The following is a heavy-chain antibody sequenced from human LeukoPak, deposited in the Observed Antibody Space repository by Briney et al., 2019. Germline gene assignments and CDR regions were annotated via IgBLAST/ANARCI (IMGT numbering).Heavy chain of an antibody. Sequence: GESLKISCQGSGYDFSTSWIAWVRQAPGKGLEWVGSIYIGDSDPRYSPSFQGHVTMSADKSVNTASLQWNSLRHSGTVVYFCAKVKSFGYWFFDLWGRGTLVAVSS. CDR2: IYIGDSDP. CDR3: AKVKSFGYWFFDL. V-gene: IGHV5-51*01. J-gene: IGHJ2*01. D-gene: IGHD3-16*01. CDR1: GYDFSTSW.